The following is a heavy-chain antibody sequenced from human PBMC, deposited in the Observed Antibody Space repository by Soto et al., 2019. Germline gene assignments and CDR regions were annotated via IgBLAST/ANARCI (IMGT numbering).Heavy chain of an antibody. J-gene: IGHJ5*02. CDR3: AGGEGIAAAGDWFDP. CDR2: INPNSGGT. Sequence: ASVKVSCKASGYTFTGYYMHWVRQAPGQGLEWMGWINPNSGGTNYAQKFQGRVTMTRDTSISTAYMELSRLRSDDTAVYYCAGGEGIAAAGDWFDPWGQGTLVTVSS. V-gene: IGHV1-2*02. CDR1: GYTFTGYY. D-gene: IGHD6-13*01.